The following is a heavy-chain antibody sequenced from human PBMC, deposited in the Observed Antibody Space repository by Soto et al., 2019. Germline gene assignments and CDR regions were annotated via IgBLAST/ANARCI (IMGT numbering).Heavy chain of an antibody. CDR1: GYTFTGYY. Sequence: ASVKVSCKASGYTFTGYYMHWVRQAPGQGLEWMGWINPNSGGTNYAQKFQGWVTMTRGTSISTAYMELSRLRSDDTAVYYCARYMAAVGPNAFDIWGQGTMVTVSS. CDR3: ARYMAAVGPNAFDI. CDR2: INPNSGGT. D-gene: IGHD6-13*01. J-gene: IGHJ3*02. V-gene: IGHV1-2*04.